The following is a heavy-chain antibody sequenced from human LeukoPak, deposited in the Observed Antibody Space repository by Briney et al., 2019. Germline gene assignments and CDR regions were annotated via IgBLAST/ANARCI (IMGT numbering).Heavy chain of an antibody. CDR3: ARGSVGGGDYFDY. V-gene: IGHV3-21*01. CDR1: GFTFGDYA. D-gene: IGHD3-16*01. J-gene: IGHJ4*02. Sequence: NTGGSLRLSCTASGFTFGDYAMSWFRQAPGKGLEWVSSISSDSSYIYYADSVKGRFTISRDNAKNSLYLQMNSLRAEDTAVYYCARGSVGGGDYFDYWGQGTLVTVSS. CDR2: ISSDSSYI.